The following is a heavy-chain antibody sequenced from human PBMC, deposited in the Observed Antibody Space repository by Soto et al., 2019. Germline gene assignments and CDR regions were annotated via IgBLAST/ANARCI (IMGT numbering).Heavy chain of an antibody. V-gene: IGHV3-74*01. D-gene: IGHD1-1*01. Sequence: GGSLRLSCEASGFTFGNYWMHWVRQTPGTGLVWVSRISNDGSITNYADSVKGRFTISRDNAKNTLYLQMNSLRAEDTAVYYCAKDLTWNQADYWGQGAPVTVSS. CDR3: AKDLTWNQADY. J-gene: IGHJ4*02. CDR2: ISNDGSIT. CDR1: GFTFGNYW.